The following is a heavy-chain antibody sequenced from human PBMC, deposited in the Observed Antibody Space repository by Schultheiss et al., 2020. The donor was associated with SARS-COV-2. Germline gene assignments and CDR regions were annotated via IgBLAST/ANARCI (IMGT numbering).Heavy chain of an antibody. D-gene: IGHD6-13*01. CDR3: ARVMSSSWYGDYFDY. J-gene: IGHJ4*02. Sequence: GGSLRLSCAASGFTFSSYWMSWVRQAPGKGLEWVSYISSSSSTIYYADSVKGRFTISRDNSKNTLYLQMNSLRAEDTAVYYCARVMSSSWYGDYFDYWGQGTLVTVSS. V-gene: IGHV3-48*01. CDR2: ISSSSSTI. CDR1: GFTFSSYW.